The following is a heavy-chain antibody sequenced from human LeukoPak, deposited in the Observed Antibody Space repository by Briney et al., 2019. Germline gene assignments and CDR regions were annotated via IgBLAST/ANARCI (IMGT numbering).Heavy chain of an antibody. CDR3: ARVQRITLFGVVPQGYMDV. D-gene: IGHD3-3*01. Sequence: SETLSLTCSVSGDSIDSTNYYWGWIRQPPGKGLEWIGSIYYSGNTYYNTSLKSRLTISVDSSKNQFSLKLRFVTAADTAMYYCARVQRITLFGVVPQGYMDVWGKGPTVTVPS. V-gene: IGHV4-39*07. J-gene: IGHJ6*03. CDR1: GDSIDSTNYY. CDR2: IYYSGNT.